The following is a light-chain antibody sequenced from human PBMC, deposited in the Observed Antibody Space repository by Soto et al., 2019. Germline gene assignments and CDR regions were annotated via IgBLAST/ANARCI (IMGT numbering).Light chain of an antibody. CDR2: GAS. Sequence: EIVMTQSPSTLSVSPGERATLSCRASRSVSSNLAWYQQKPGQAPRLLIYGASARATGIPARFRGSGSGTDFTLTISSLQSEDFAVYYCQQYNNWPITFGQGTRLEI. CDR1: RSVSSN. V-gene: IGKV3-15*01. CDR3: QQYNNWPIT. J-gene: IGKJ5*01.